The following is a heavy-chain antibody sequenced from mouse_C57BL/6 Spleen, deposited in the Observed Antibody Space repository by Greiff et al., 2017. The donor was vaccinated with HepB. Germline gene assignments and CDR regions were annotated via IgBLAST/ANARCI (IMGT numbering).Heavy chain of an antibody. J-gene: IGHJ1*03. CDR3: ARYYYGSTNWYFDV. Sequence: EVKLLESGPGLAKPSQTLSLTCSVTGYSITSDYWNWIRKFTGNKLEYMGYISYSGSTYYNPSLKSRISITRDTSTNQYYLQLNSVTTEDTATYYCARYYYGSTNWYFDVWGTGTTVTVSS. CDR2: ISYSGST. CDR1: GYSITSDY. D-gene: IGHD1-1*01. V-gene: IGHV3-8*01.